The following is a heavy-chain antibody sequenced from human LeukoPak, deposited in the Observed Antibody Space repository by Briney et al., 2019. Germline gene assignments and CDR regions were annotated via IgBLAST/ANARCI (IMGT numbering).Heavy chain of an antibody. Sequence: ASVKVSCKASAYTFTGYYLHWVRQAPGQGLEWMGWISAYNGNTNYAQKLQGRVTMTTDTSTSTAYMELRSLRSDDTAVYYCARKRFREYAFDIWGQGTMVTVSS. D-gene: IGHD3-10*01. V-gene: IGHV1-18*04. CDR1: AYTFTGYY. J-gene: IGHJ3*02. CDR3: ARKRFREYAFDI. CDR2: ISAYNGNT.